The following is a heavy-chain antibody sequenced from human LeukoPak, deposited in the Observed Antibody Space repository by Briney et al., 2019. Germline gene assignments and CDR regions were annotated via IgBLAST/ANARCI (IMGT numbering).Heavy chain of an antibody. D-gene: IGHD1-26*01. CDR1: GFTFSSYA. V-gene: IGHV3-64D*06. CDR2: ISSNGGST. J-gene: IGHJ5*02. Sequence: GGSLRLSCSASGFTFSSYAMHWVRQAPGKGLEYVSAISSNGGSTYYADSVKGRFTISRDNSKNTLYLQMSSLRAEDTAVYYCVTGMRSGSSRARFDPWGQGTQVTVSS. CDR3: VTGMRSGSSRARFDP.